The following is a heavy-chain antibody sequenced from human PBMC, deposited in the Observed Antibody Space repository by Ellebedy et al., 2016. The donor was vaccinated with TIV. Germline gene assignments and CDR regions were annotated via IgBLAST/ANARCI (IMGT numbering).Heavy chain of an antibody. V-gene: IGHV4-59*08. Sequence: SETLSLTCTVSGSSISDYYWTWIRQPPGKGLEWIGYIYYPIGSSNYSPSLNSRVTISVDTSTNQFSLKLYSVTAADTALYYCARHIVVPTPGFDYWGQGALVTVSS. D-gene: IGHD1-26*01. CDR2: IYYPIGSS. CDR1: GSSISDYY. J-gene: IGHJ4*02. CDR3: ARHIVVPTPGFDY.